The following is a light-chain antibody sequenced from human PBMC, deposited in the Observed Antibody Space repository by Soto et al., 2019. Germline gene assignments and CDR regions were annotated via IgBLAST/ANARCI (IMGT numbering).Light chain of an antibody. CDR2: VAS. Sequence: EIVMTQSPATLSASRGERVTLSCRASQSIRSNLAWYQQRPGQTPRLLIFVASTRATGIPARFTGSGSGTEFTLTISSLQSDDFAMYYCQQYNNWPLTFGGGTKVDIK. V-gene: IGKV3-15*01. CDR3: QQYNNWPLT. CDR1: QSIRSN. J-gene: IGKJ4*01.